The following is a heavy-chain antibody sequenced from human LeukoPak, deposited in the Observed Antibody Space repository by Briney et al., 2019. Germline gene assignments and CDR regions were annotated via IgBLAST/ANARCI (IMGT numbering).Heavy chain of an antibody. CDR3: AKSREGVPTRCLDS. V-gene: IGHV3-30*18. D-gene: IGHD5-24*01. Sequence: GGSLRLSCAASGFTFSAYGMNWVRQAPGKGLEWVAIILFDGCTSYYADSVKGRFTISRDTSKNTLYLQMDSLRAEDTAVYYCAKSREGVPTRCLDSWGQGTLVTVSS. CDR2: ILFDGCTS. CDR1: GFTFSAYG. J-gene: IGHJ4*02.